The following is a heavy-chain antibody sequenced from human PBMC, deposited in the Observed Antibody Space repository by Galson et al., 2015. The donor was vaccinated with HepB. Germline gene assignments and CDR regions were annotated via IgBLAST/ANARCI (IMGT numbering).Heavy chain of an antibody. Sequence: SLRLSCAASGFTFSASAIYWVRQASGKGREWVGRIRSQTNNHATAYAASVKGRFTISRDDSKNTAYLQMNSLKTEDTAVYYCTTSTSSGEVYWGQGTLVTVSS. CDR3: TTSTSSGEVY. CDR2: IRSQTNNHAT. CDR1: GFTFSASA. D-gene: IGHD6-6*01. V-gene: IGHV3-73*01. J-gene: IGHJ4*02.